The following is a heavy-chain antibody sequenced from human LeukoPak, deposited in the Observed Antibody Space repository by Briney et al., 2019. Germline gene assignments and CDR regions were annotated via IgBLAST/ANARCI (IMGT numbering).Heavy chain of an antibody. CDR1: GGSFSGYY. V-gene: IGHV4-34*01. D-gene: IGHD3-9*01. CDR2: INHSGST. Sequence: NASETLSLTCAVYGGSFSGYYGSWIRQPPGKGLEWGGEINHSGSTNYNPSLKSRVAISVDTSTTPFSLTLSSVTAADTAVYYCARRVVSYYDILTGYYKDTRNTFDYWGQGTLVTVSS. CDR3: ARRVVSYYDILTGYYKDTRNTFDY. J-gene: IGHJ4*02.